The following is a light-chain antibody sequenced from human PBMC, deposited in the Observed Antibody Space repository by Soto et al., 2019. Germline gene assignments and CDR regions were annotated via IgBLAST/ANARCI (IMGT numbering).Light chain of an antibody. CDR2: SAN. CDR3: QQVNSYPQT. Sequence: DVQMTQSPSPMPASVGDRVTITCRASQDISNFLVWFQQRKGKVPKXXMYSANRLESGVPSRFSGSGSGTDFTLTISSLQPEDFATYYCQQVNSYPQTFSQGTRLEIK. V-gene: IGKV1-17*03. CDR1: QDISNF. J-gene: IGKJ5*01.